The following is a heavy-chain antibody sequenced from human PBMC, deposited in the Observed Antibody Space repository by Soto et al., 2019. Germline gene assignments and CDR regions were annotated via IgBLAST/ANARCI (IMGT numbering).Heavy chain of an antibody. J-gene: IGHJ6*02. CDR1: GYIFVNYG. CDR2: ISTYTGNT. Sequence: QVQLVQSGDEVKKPGASVKVSCKASGYIFVNYGIAWVRQAPGQGLEWMGWISTYTGNTHSATKDQGKHTMTTYTSTSTAYMDLGSLTSDDAAVYYCVMVDNYVTPTPQDVWGQGTTVTVSS. D-gene: IGHD3-16*01. CDR3: VMVDNYVTPTPQDV. V-gene: IGHV1-18*01.